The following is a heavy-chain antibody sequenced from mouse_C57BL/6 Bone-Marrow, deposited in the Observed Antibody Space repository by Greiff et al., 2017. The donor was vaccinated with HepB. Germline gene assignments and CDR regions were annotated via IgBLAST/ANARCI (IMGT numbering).Heavy chain of an antibody. CDR3: ARGNYDYLYYAMDY. CDR1: GYTFTDYN. D-gene: IGHD2-4*01. CDR2: INPNNGGT. V-gene: IGHV1-18*01. Sequence: DVKLQESGPELVKPGASVKIPCKASGYTFTDYNMDWVKQSHGKSLEWIGDINPNNGGTIYNQKFKGKATLTVDKSSSTAYMELRSLTSEDTAVYYCARGNYDYLYYAMDYWGQGTSVTVSS. J-gene: IGHJ4*01.